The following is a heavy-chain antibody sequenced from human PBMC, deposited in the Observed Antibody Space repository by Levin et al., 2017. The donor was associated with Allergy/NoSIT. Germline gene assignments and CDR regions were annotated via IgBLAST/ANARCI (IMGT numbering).Heavy chain of an antibody. CDR2: IYHSGTT. D-gene: IGHD2-15*01. CDR3: ARGGCFGGSCYCFDY. CDR1: GGSIVNTGYS. V-gene: IGHV4-30-2*01. J-gene: IGHJ4*02. Sequence: PSETLSLTCAVSGGSIVNTGYSWNWIRQPPGKGLEWIGYIYHSGTTNYNPSLRGRVTMSVDRSKNQFSLKLTSVTAADTAVYYCARGGCFGGSCYCFDYWGQGTLATVSS.